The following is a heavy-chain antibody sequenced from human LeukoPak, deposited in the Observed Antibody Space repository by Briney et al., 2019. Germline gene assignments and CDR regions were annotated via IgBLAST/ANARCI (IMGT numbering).Heavy chain of an antibody. CDR1: GFTFRSFS. J-gene: IGHJ4*02. CDR2: IDSSTTRI. CDR3: VRGGTYCDSTCKGADY. Sequence: PGGSLRLSCAASGFTFRSFSMNWVRQAPGKGLEWVSAIDSSTTRIYYANSVRGRFTISRDNAKNSLDLQMNSLRAEDTVVYYCVRGGTYCDSTCKGADYWGQGTLVAVSS. D-gene: IGHD2/OR15-2a*01. V-gene: IGHV3-21*01.